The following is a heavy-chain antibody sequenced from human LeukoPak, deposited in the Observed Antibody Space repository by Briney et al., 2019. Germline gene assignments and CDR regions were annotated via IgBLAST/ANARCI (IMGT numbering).Heavy chain of an antibody. D-gene: IGHD6-19*01. Sequence: ASVKASCKASGYTFTSYYMHWVRQAPGQGLEWMGIINPSGGSTSYAQKFQGRVTMTRDTSTSTVYMELSSLRSEDTAVYYCARDFAGYSSGQSGLSPWGQGTLVTVSS. CDR3: ARDFAGYSSGQSGLSP. CDR2: INPSGGST. J-gene: IGHJ5*02. V-gene: IGHV1-46*01. CDR1: GYTFTSYY.